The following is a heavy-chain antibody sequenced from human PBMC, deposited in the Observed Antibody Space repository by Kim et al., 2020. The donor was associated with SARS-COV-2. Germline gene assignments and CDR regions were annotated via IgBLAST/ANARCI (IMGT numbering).Heavy chain of an antibody. CDR3: AKDRYSSTWYLGYYYGMDV. J-gene: IGHJ6*02. Sequence: GRFTISRDNSKKSLYLQMNSLRAEDTALYYCAKDRYSSTWYLGYYYGMDVWGQGTTVTVSS. D-gene: IGHD6-13*01. V-gene: IGHV3-43D*03.